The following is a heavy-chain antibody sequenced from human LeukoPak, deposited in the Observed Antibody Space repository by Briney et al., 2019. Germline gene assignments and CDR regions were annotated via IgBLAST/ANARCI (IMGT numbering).Heavy chain of an antibody. V-gene: IGHV3-21*01. CDR2: ITTSDSYI. D-gene: IGHD2-2*01. Sequence: GGSLRLSCAASGFTFSTNIMNWVRQAPGKGLEWVSSITTSDSYIYYADSVKGRFTISRDNAKSSLYLQMNSLRAEDTAVYYCAREGDLVVPAERSLNWFDPWGQGTLVTVSS. CDR3: AREGDLVVPAERSLNWFDP. CDR1: GFTFSTNI. J-gene: IGHJ5*02.